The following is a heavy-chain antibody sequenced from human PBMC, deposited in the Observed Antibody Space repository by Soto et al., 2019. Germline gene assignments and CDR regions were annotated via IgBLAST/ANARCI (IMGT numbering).Heavy chain of an antibody. V-gene: IGHV3-23*01. Sequence: VQLLESGGGLVQPGGSLRLSCAASGFTFSSYAMSWVRQAPGKGLEWVSAISGSGGSTYYADSVKGRFTISRDNSKTPLDLQMNSLSAEDTAVYYWAKDPPAATSPPPFDYWGQGTLVTVSS. CDR1: GFTFSSYA. J-gene: IGHJ4*02. D-gene: IGHD6-13*01. CDR2: ISGSGGST. CDR3: AKDPPAATSPPPFDY.